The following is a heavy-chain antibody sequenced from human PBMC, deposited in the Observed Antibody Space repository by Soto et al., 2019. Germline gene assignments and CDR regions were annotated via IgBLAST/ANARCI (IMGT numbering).Heavy chain of an antibody. CDR2: ISYDGSNK. D-gene: IGHD2-2*02. V-gene: IGHV3-30*18. CDR1: GFTFSSYG. Sequence: GSLRLSCAASGFTFSSYGMHWVRQAPGKGLEWVAVISYDGSNKYYADSVKGRFTISRDNSKNTLYLQMNSLRAEDTAVYYCAKDRGGSTSCYTRCYYGMDVWGQGTTVTVSS. CDR3: AKDRGGSTSCYTRCYYGMDV. J-gene: IGHJ6*02.